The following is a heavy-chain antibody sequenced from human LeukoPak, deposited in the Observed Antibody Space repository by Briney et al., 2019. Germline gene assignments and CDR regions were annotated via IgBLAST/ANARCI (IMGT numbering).Heavy chain of an antibody. CDR2: IQSDGNEK. J-gene: IGHJ6*02. V-gene: IGHV3-7*01. Sequence: GGSLRLSCRASGFTFRDYWMSWVRLAPGKGLEWVANIQSDGNEKNYIDSVQGRFTISRDNAKTSLYLQMNSLRAEDTAVYYCARDSAVATYYGVDVWGQGTTVTVSS. D-gene: IGHD6-19*01. CDR3: ARDSAVATYYGVDV. CDR1: GFTFRDYW.